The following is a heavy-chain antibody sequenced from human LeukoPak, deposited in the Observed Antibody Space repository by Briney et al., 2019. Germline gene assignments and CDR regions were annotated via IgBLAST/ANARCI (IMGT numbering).Heavy chain of an antibody. Sequence: PGRSLRLSCAASGFTFDDYGMHWVRQAPGKGLEWVSGISWNRGSIGYADSVQGRFTISRDNAKNFLYLQMNSLRAEDTALYYCARDTLGELSFFQGDVWGQGTTVTVSS. CDR3: ARDTLGELSFFQGDV. CDR1: GFTFDDYG. V-gene: IGHV3-9*01. CDR2: ISWNRGSI. D-gene: IGHD3-16*02. J-gene: IGHJ6*02.